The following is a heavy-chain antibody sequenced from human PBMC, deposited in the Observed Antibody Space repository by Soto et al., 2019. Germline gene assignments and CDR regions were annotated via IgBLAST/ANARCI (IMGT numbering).Heavy chain of an antibody. CDR1: GYTFTSYD. CDR2: MNPNSGNT. V-gene: IGHV1-8*01. J-gene: IGHJ3*02. CDR3: ARFLTYYYDSSGYVYVFDI. Sequence: SVKVSCKASGYTFTSYDINWVRQATGQGLEWMGWMNPNSGNTGYAQKFQGRVTMTRNTSISTAYMELSSLRSEDTAVYYCARFLTYYYDSSGYVYVFDIWGQGTMVTVSS. D-gene: IGHD3-22*01.